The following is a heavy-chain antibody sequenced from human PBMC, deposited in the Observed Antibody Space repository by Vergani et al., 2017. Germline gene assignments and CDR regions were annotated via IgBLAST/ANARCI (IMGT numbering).Heavy chain of an antibody. CDR2: ISSSGSTI. D-gene: IGHD6-19*01. CDR1: GFTFSSYE. CDR3: VRLAVTTTPPYGMDV. J-gene: IGHJ6*02. Sequence: EVQLVESGGGLVQPGGSLRLSCAASGFTFSSYEMNWVRQAPGKGLEWVSYISSSGSTIYYADSVKGRFTISRDNAKNSLYLQMNSLRAEDTAVYYCVRLAVTTTPPYGMDVWGQGTTGTGSS. V-gene: IGHV3-48*03.